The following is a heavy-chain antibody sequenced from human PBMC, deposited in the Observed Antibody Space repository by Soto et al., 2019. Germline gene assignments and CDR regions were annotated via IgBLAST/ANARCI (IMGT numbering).Heavy chain of an antibody. V-gene: IGHV1-69*12. CDR3: ARDKDRLQLGGTYYYILDV. Sequence: QVQLVQSGAEVKKPGSSVKVSCKASGGTFSTSAISWVRQAPGQGLEWVGGIMPVFPTPDYAQNFQGRVTSTANXHXTXAXXELTSLRADDTAVYYCARDKDRLQLGGTYYYILDVWGQGTALTVSS. CDR2: IMPVFPTP. CDR1: GGTFSTSA. J-gene: IGHJ6*02. D-gene: IGHD1-1*01.